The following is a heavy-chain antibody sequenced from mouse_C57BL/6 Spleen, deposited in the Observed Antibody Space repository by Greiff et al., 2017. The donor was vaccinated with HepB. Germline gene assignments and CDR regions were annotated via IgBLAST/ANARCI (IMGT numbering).Heavy chain of an antibody. V-gene: IGHV5-6*01. J-gene: IGHJ3*01. Sequence: EVQLVESGGDLVKPGGSLKLSCAASGFTFSSYGMSWVRQTPDKRLEWVATISSGGSYTYYPDSVKGRFTISRDNAKNTLYLQMSSLKSEDTAMYYCARPPIYYDYDGFAYWGQGTLVTVSA. CDR3: ARPPIYYDYDGFAY. CDR2: ISSGGSYT. D-gene: IGHD2-4*01. CDR1: GFTFSSYG.